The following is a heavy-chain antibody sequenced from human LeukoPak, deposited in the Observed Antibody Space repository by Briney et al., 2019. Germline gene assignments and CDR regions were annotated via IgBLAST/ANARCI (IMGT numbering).Heavy chain of an antibody. CDR1: GFTFNNYA. V-gene: IGHV3-30*04. CDR3: VRIMNDFWSGYYPLALKY. Sequence: PGRSLRLSCAASGFTFNNYAMYWVRQAPGKGLEWVAVIWHDGRDKYYVDSVKGRFTISRDNSKNTLYLQMNSLRPEDTAVYYCVRIMNDFWSGYYPLALKYWGQGTPVTVTS. D-gene: IGHD3-3*01. CDR2: IWHDGRDK. J-gene: IGHJ4*02.